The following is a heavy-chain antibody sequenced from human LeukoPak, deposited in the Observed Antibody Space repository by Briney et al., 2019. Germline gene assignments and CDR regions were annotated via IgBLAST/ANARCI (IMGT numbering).Heavy chain of an antibody. J-gene: IGHJ4*02. D-gene: IGHD6-19*01. CDR3: ARDARLYSCGWYLGY. Sequence: ASVKVSCKASGYTFTGYYMHWVRQAPGQGLEWMGRINPNSGGTNYAQKFQGRVTMTRDTSISTAYMELSRLRSDDTAVYYCARDARLYSCGWYLGYWGQGTLVTVSS. CDR1: GYTFTGYY. CDR2: INPNSGGT. V-gene: IGHV1-2*06.